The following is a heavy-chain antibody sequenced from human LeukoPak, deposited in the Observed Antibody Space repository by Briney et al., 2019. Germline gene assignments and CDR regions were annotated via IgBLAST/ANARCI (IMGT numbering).Heavy chain of an antibody. CDR1: GGSISSGGYY. D-gene: IGHD3-22*01. J-gene: IGHJ4*02. V-gene: IGHV4-31*03. CDR2: IYYSGST. CDR3: ARYYDSSGYLQN. Sequence: SETLSLTCTVSGGSISSGGYYWSWIRQHPGKGLEWIGYIYYSGSTYYNPSLKSRVTISVDTSKNQFSLKLSSVTAADTAVYYCARYYDSSGYLQNWGQGTLVTVSS.